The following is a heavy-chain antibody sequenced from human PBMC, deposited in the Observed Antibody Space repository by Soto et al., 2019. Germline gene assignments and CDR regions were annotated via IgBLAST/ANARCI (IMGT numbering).Heavy chain of an antibody. Sequence: GGSLRLSCAASGFTFSSYAMSWVRQAPGKGLEWVSAISGSGGSTYYADSVKGRFTISRDNSKNTLYLQMNSLRAEDTAVYYCAKDLLSCGGDCYIFDAFDIWGQGTMVTVSS. CDR3: AKDLLSCGGDCYIFDAFDI. CDR2: ISGSGGST. D-gene: IGHD2-21*01. V-gene: IGHV3-23*01. CDR1: GFTFSSYA. J-gene: IGHJ3*02.